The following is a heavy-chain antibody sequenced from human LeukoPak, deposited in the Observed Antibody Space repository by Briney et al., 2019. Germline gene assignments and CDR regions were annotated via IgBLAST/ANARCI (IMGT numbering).Heavy chain of an antibody. CDR1: GFTFSSYG. J-gene: IGHJ6*03. V-gene: IGHV3-30*18. CDR2: ISYDGSNQ. CDR3: AKGGNYNSYYYYMDV. D-gene: IGHD5-24*01. Sequence: GRSLRLSCAASGFTFSSYGMRWVRQAPGKGLEWVAVISYDGSNQYYVDSVKGRFTISSDKSKNTLFLQMNSLRAEDTAVYYCAKGGNYNSYYYYMDVWGKGTTVTVSS.